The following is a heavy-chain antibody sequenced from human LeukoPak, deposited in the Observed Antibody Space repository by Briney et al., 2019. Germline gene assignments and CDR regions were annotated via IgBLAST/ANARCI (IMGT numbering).Heavy chain of an antibody. CDR3: ARMYSSSSGLDY. J-gene: IGHJ4*02. D-gene: IGHD6-6*01. CDR2: INHSGST. V-gene: IGHV4-34*01. CDR1: GGSFSGYY. Sequence: SETLSLTCAVYGGSFSGYYWSWIRQPPGKGLEWIGEINHSGSTNYNPSLKSRVTMSVDTSKNQFSLKLSSVTAADTAVYYCARMYSSSSGLDYWGQGTLVTVSS.